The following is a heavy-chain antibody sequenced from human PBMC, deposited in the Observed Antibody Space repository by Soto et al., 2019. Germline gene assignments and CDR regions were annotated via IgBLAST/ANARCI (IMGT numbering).Heavy chain of an antibody. J-gene: IGHJ2*01. V-gene: IGHV3-30*18. CDR3: AKGTFDILTGYPSYWYSDL. CDR2: ISFDGSYK. CDR1: GFTFSRYG. Sequence: PGGSLRLSCAASGFTFSRYGMHWVRQAPGKGLEWVAVISFDGSYKYYADSVKGRFIISRDNSKNTLYLQMNSLRAEDTAVYYCAKGTFDILTGYPSYWYSDLWGRGTLVTVSS. D-gene: IGHD3-9*01.